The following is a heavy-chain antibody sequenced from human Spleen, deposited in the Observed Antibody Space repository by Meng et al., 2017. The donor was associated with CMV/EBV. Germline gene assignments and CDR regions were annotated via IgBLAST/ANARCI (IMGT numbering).Heavy chain of an antibody. D-gene: IGHD2-8*01. CDR2: IYWDDDQ. CDR3: AHHRDAFNGYFDY. V-gene: IGHV2-5*02. CDR1: GFSLSTSGLG. J-gene: IGHJ4*02. Sequence: QITLKEAGATLVKPKQTLPLTCTFSGFSLSTSGLGVGWIRQPAGKALEWLALIYWDDDQRYSPSLKSRLTISKDTSKNQVVMTMTNMDLVDTATYYCAHHRDAFNGYFDYWGPGTLVTVSS.